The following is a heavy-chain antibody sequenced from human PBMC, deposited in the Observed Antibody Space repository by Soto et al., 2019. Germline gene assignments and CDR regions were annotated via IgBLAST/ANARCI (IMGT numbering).Heavy chain of an antibody. V-gene: IGHV1-69*01. Sequence: QVQLVQSGAEVKKPGSSVKVSCKASGGTFSSYAISWVRQAPGQGLEWMGGIIPIFGTANYAQKFQGRVTITADESTSTGYMELSSLRSEDTAVYYCARGKENYDFWSGYYKDYYYGMDVWGQGSTVTVSS. J-gene: IGHJ6*02. CDR1: GGTFSSYA. CDR2: IIPIFGTA. CDR3: ARGKENYDFWSGYYKDYYYGMDV. D-gene: IGHD3-3*01.